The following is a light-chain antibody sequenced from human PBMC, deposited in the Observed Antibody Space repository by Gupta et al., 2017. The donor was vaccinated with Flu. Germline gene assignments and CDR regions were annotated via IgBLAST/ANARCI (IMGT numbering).Light chain of an antibody. CDR1: QSVSNN. CDR3: QQYSDSPPWT. Sequence: IVMSRSPASLSVSPGETATLSCRASQSVSNNLAWYQQNPGQAPRSLIYAASARGTGIPARFSGSGFGTEFTITISSRQSEDFAVYYCQQYSDSPPWTFGPGTRVQIK. CDR2: AAS. V-gene: IGKV3-15*01. J-gene: IGKJ1*01.